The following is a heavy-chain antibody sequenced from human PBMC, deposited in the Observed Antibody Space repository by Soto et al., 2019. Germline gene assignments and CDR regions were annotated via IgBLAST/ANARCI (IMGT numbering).Heavy chain of an antibody. D-gene: IGHD6-6*01. V-gene: IGHV4-4*02. J-gene: IGHJ6*02. CDR3: ARLSIAARPSYYYYGMDV. CDR1: GGSISSSNW. Sequence: SETLSLTCAVSGGSISSSNWWSWVRQPPGKWLEWIGEIYHSGSTNYNPSLKSRVNISVDKSKNQFSLKLSSVTAADTAVYYCARLSIAARPSYYYYGMDVWGQGTTVTVS. CDR2: IYHSGST.